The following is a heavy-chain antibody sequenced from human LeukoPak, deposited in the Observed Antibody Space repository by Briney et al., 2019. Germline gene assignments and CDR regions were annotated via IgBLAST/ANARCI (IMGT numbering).Heavy chain of an antibody. V-gene: IGHV3-30*02. CDR3: AKDRGEGYYYHSSGLSDAFDI. J-gene: IGHJ3*02. CDR1: GFTFSSYG. D-gene: IGHD3-22*01. CDR2: IRYDGSNK. Sequence: GGSLRLSCAASGFTFSSYGMHWVRQAPGKGLEWVAFIRYDGSNKYYADSVKGRFTISRDNSKNTLYLQMNSLRAEDTAVYYCAKDRGEGYYYHSSGLSDAFDIWGQGTMVTVSS.